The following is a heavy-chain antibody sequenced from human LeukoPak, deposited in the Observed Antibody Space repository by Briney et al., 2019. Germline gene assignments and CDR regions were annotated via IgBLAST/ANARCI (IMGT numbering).Heavy chain of an antibody. CDR1: GYIFTNYY. D-gene: IGHD3-22*01. CDR3: ARGVHVRKYDSNDNCFDP. V-gene: IGHV1-46*01. J-gene: IGHJ5*02. Sequence: ASVKVSCKASGYIFTNYYIHWVRHAPGQGLEWMGIINPSGDNRNYAQKFQGRVTVTRDISTSTVYMELSSLRSEDTAVYYCARGVHVRKYDSNDNCFDPWGQGTLVTVSS. CDR2: INPSGDNR.